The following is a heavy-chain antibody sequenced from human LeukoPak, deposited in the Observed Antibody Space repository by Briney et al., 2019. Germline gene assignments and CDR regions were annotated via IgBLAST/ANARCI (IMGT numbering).Heavy chain of an antibody. D-gene: IGHD6-13*01. CDR1: GGSFSGYY. V-gene: IGHV4-34*01. J-gene: IGHJ3*02. Sequence: SETLSLTCAVYGGSFSGYYWSWIRQPPGKGLEWIGEINHSGSTNYNPSLKSRVTISVDTSKNQFSLKLSSVTAADTAVYYCARGRRRESYGYSSSWYGKGDAFDIWGQGTMVTVSS. CDR2: INHSGST. CDR3: ARGRRRESYGYSSSWYGKGDAFDI.